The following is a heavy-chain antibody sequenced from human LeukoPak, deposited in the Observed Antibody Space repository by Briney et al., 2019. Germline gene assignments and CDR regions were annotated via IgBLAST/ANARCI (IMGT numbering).Heavy chain of an antibody. CDR3: AREISPADSSSAFDS. CDR1: GGSFSGYY. CDR2: INHSGST. Sequence: KPSETLSLTCAVYGGSFSGYYWSWIRQPPGKGLEWIGEINHSGSTNYNPSLKSRVTISVGTSKNQFSLKLNSVTAADTAVYYCAREISPADSSSAFDSWGQGTLVTVSS. D-gene: IGHD6-6*01. V-gene: IGHV4-34*01. J-gene: IGHJ4*02.